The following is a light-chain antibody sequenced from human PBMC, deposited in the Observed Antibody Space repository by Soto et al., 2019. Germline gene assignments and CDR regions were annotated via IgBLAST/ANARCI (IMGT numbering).Light chain of an antibody. CDR2: NNN. V-gene: IGLV1-44*01. J-gene: IGLJ2*01. CDR3: AAWDDSLNGVV. CDR1: SSNIGSNS. Sequence: QSVLTQSPSTSGTPGQRVTISCSGSSSNIGSNSINWYQKFPGTAPRLLIYNNNQRPSGVPDRFSGSKFGTLGSLAISGLQSEDEADYYCAAWDDSLNGVVFGGGTKLTVL.